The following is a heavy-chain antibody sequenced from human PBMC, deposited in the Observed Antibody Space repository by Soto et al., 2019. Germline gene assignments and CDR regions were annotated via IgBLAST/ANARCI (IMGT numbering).Heavy chain of an antibody. V-gene: IGHV4-4*02. D-gene: IGHD2-15*01. CDR2: INQSGSP. CDR3: AGLGMVAAHREFDP. CDR1: SGTISSSNW. J-gene: IGHJ5*02. Sequence: QVQLQESGPGLVKPSGTLSLTCAVSSGTISSSNWWTWVRQPPGKGLEWIGEINQSGSPNYNPSLRSRVTTSVDQCKSQFFLKLGSVTAADTAIYYCAGLGMVAAHREFDPWGQGTLVTVSS.